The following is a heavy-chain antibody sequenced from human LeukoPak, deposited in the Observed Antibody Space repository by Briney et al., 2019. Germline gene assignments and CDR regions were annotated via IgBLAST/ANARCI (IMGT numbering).Heavy chain of an antibody. D-gene: IGHD1-26*01. Sequence: GGSLRLSCAASGFTFSDHYMDWVRQAPRKGLEWVGRSRNKANSYTIEYAASVKGRFTISRDDSKNSLYLQMNSLKTEDTAVYYCTTTAYSGSYSLDYWGQGTPVTVSS. V-gene: IGHV3-72*01. CDR3: TTTAYSGSYSLDY. CDR1: GFTFSDHY. J-gene: IGHJ4*02. CDR2: SRNKANSYTI.